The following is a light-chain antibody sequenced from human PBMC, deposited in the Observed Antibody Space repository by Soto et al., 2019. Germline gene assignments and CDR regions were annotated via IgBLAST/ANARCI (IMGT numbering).Light chain of an antibody. Sequence: QSALTQPRSVSGSPGQSVTISCTGTSGDVGGYKYVSWYQQHPGKAPKLMIYDVSKRPSGVPDRFSGSKSGNTASLTISGLQAEYEADYYCCSYAGSYTNVFGIGTKVTVL. CDR3: CSYAGSYTNV. CDR1: SGDVGGYKY. J-gene: IGLJ1*01. CDR2: DVS. V-gene: IGLV2-11*01.